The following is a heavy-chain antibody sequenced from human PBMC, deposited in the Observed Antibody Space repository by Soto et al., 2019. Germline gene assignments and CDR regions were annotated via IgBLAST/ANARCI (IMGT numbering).Heavy chain of an antibody. CDR2: ISGSGGST. CDR1: GFTFSNYA. V-gene: IGHV3-23*01. D-gene: IGHD6-13*01. Sequence: EVQLLESGGGLVQPGGSLRLSCAASGFTFSNYAVTWVRQAPGKGLEWVSTISGSGGSTYYADSVKGRFTISRDNYKNQLYPPLNSPSAQATVVYYCAKAHGSSCYVLDYWGQGTLVTVSS. CDR3: AKAHGSSCYVLDY. J-gene: IGHJ4*02.